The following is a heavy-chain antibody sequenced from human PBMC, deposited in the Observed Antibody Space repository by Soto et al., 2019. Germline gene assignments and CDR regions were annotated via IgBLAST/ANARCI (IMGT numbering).Heavy chain of an antibody. CDR3: ARKSRSNQVPTAWWFDP. J-gene: IGHJ5*02. Sequence: SETLSLTGTVSGGSISSSSYYWGLIRQPPGKGLEWIGSIYYSGSTYYNPPLKSRVTISVDTSKDQFSLKLSSVTAADTAVYYCARKSRSNQVPTAWWFDPWGQGTLVTVSS. CDR2: IYYSGST. D-gene: IGHD1-26*01. V-gene: IGHV4-39*01. CDR1: GGSISSSSYY.